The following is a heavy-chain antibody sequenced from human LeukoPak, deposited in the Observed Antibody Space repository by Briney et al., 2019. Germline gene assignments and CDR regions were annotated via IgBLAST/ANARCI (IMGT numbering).Heavy chain of an antibody. J-gene: IGHJ6*02. CDR2: ISGSGGST. Sequence: PGGSLRLSCAASGFTFSSYAMSWVRQAPGKGLEWVSAISGSGGSTYYADSVKGRFTISRDNSKNTLYLQMNSLRAEDTAVYYCAKETVAGTDLDYGMDVWGQGTTVTVSS. V-gene: IGHV3-23*01. CDR1: GFTFSSYA. D-gene: IGHD6-19*01. CDR3: AKETVAGTDLDYGMDV.